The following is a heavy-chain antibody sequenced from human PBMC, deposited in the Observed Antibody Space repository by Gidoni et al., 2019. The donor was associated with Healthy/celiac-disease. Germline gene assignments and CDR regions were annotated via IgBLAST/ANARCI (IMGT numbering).Heavy chain of an antibody. D-gene: IGHD2-15*01. CDR3: ARGRYCSGGSCYSGEYGMDV. J-gene: IGHJ6*02. V-gene: IGHV1-8*01. CDR2: MNPNSGNT. Sequence: QVQLVQSGAEVKKPGASVKVSCKASGYTFTSYDINWVRQATGQGLEWMGWMNPNSGNTGYAQKFQGRVTMTRNTSISTAYMELSSLRSEDTAVYYCARGRYCSGGSCYSGEYGMDVWGQGTTVTVSS. CDR1: GYTFTSYD.